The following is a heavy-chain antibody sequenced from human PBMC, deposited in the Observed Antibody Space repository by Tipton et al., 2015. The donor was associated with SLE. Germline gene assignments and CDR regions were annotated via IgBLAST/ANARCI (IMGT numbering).Heavy chain of an antibody. J-gene: IGHJ4*02. CDR1: GGSISGYY. Sequence: TLSLTCTVFGGSISGYYWSWIRQPAGKGLEWIGQIHSSGSTSYNPSLKSRVSISVDMSKNQVSLKLSSVTAADTALYYCARHFSGSYSFDYWGQGKLVTVSS. CDR2: IHSSGST. CDR3: ARHFSGSYSFDY. V-gene: IGHV4-4*07. D-gene: IGHD1-26*01.